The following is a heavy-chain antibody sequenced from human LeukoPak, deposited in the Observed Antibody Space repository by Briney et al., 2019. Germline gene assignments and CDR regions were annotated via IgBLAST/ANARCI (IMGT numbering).Heavy chain of an antibody. Sequence: SQTLSLTCSVSGGSISSGSYYWSWIRQYPGKGLEWIGYIYYSGSTYYNPSLKSRVTISVDTSKNQFSLKQSSVTAADTAVYYCARDMGQTMARGAPTDDYGMDVWGQGTTVTVSS. D-gene: IGHD3-10*01. CDR3: ARDMGQTMARGAPTDDYGMDV. CDR2: IYYSGST. V-gene: IGHV4-30-4*08. CDR1: GGSISSGSYY. J-gene: IGHJ6*02.